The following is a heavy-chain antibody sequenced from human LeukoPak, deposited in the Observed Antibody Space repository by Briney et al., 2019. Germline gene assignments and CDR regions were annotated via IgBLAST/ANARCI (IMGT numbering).Heavy chain of an antibody. J-gene: IGHJ3*02. D-gene: IGHD3-9*01. Sequence: ASVKVSCKASGYTFTSYAMNWVRQAPGQGLEWMGWINTNTGNPTYAQGFTGRFVLSLDTSVSTAYLQISSLKAEDTAVYYCARDILRYFDWLFRTDDAFDIWGQGTMVTVSS. CDR3: ARDILRYFDWLFRTDDAFDI. CDR2: INTNTGNP. V-gene: IGHV7-4-1*02. CDR1: GYTFTSYA.